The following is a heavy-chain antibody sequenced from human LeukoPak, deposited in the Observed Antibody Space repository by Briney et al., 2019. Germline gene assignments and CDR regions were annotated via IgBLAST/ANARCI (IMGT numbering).Heavy chain of an antibody. Sequence: GASVKVSCKASGYTFTSHFMHWVRQAPGQGLEWMGIINPRGGSTSYTQKFQGRVTMTRDTSTSTVYMELSSLRSEDTAVYYCARDPETAAGPYSQWLVRMWHYFDYWGQGTLVTVSS. J-gene: IGHJ4*02. V-gene: IGHV1-46*01. CDR2: INPRGGST. CDR1: GYTFTSHF. CDR3: ARDPETAAGPYSQWLVRMWHYFDY. D-gene: IGHD6-19*01.